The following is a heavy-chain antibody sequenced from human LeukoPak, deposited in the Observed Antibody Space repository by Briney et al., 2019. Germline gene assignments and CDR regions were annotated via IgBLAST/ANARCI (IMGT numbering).Heavy chain of an antibody. J-gene: IGHJ3*02. Sequence: GGSLRLSCAASGFTFSNAWMSWVRQAPGKGLEWVGRIKSKTDGGTTDYAAPVKGRFTISRDDSKNTPYLQMNSLKTEDTAVYYCTSVGDFWSDQRDAFDIWGQGTMVTVSS. CDR2: IKSKTDGGTT. V-gene: IGHV3-15*01. CDR1: GFTFSNAW. CDR3: TSVGDFWSDQRDAFDI. D-gene: IGHD3-3*01.